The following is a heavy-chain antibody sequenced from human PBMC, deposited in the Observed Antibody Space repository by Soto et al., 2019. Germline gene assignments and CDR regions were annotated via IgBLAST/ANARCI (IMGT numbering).Heavy chain of an antibody. V-gene: IGHV4-59*08. CDR1: GCSIINHY. D-gene: IGHD6-13*01. CDR2: IYYSGST. Sequence: SDTLSVTCPFAGCSIINHYWSWSRQPPGNGLEWIGVIYYSGSTSYHPSLNSRVTISVDTSKNQFSLKLSSVTAADTAVYYCARRTPGVAAGGGGGLDVWGQGTTVTVS. CDR3: ARRTPGVAAGGGGGLDV. J-gene: IGHJ6*02.